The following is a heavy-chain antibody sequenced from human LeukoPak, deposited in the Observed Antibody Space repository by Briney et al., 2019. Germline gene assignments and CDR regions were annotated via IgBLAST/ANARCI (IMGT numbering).Heavy chain of an antibody. CDR2: FDPEEGEI. Sequence: ASVKASCKVSGYTVTEVSMQWVRQAPGKGLEWMGGFDPEEGEIVYAQKFQGRITMTEDTSTDTAHMDLSSLRPEDTAIYYCATEAVSLVSSGYRNFDYWGQGTLVTVSS. CDR1: GYTVTEVS. V-gene: IGHV1-24*01. D-gene: IGHD6-25*01. J-gene: IGHJ4*02. CDR3: ATEAVSLVSSGYRNFDY.